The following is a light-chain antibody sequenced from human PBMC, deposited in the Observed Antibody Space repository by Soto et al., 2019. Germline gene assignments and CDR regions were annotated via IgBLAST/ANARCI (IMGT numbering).Light chain of an antibody. V-gene: IGLV2-8*01. CDR2: EVN. CDR1: SSDVGGYNF. CDR3: SSYVGRNNLRV. J-gene: IGLJ1*01. Sequence: QSVLTQPPSASGSPGQSVTISCTGTSSDVGGYNFVSWFQQHPGKAPKLIIYEVNERPSGVPDRFSGSKSGNTASLTISGLQADDEADYYCSSYVGRNNLRVFGTGTKVTVL.